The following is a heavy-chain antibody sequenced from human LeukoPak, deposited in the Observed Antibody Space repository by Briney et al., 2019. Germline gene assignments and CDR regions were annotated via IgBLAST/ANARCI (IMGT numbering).Heavy chain of an antibody. CDR2: IWYDERNK. Sequence: PGGSLRLSCAASGFTFSNYGMHWVRQAPGKGLEWVAVIWYDERNKYYADSVKGRFTISRDNSKKTLYVQMNSLRAEDTAVYYCARSLVTAIRDGMDVWGQGTTVTVSS. CDR3: ARSLVTAIRDGMDV. J-gene: IGHJ6*02. D-gene: IGHD2-21*02. V-gene: IGHV3-33*01. CDR1: GFTFSNYG.